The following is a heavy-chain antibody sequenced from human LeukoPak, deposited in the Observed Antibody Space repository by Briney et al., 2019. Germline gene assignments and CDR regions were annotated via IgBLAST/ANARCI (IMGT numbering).Heavy chain of an antibody. CDR3: ARDPYNTILYRLAH. CDR1: GFAFCTYA. V-gene: IGHV3-23*01. J-gene: IGHJ4*02. D-gene: IGHD3-10*01. CDR2: ISADGQGT. Sequence: GGSLSLSCAGSGFAFCTYALSGVRQAPGRGREWVSRISADGQGTYYAGSVEGRFTFPSDNPKSTLYLQMNSLRGEDTATYYCARDPYNTILYRLAHWGEGTLVTVSS.